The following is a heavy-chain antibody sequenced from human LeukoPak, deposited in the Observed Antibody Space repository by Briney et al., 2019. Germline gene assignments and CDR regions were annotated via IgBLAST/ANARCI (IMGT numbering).Heavy chain of an antibody. V-gene: IGHV1-18*01. CDR1: GYTFISFG. Sequence: ASVKVSCKASGYTFISFGITWVRQAPGQGLEWMGRISASNGNTNYAQKLQGRVTMTTDTSTSTAYMELRSLRSDDTAVYYCARRGGDDYSSGWYAALDYWGQGTLVTVSS. CDR2: ISASNGNT. D-gene: IGHD6-19*01. CDR3: ARRGGDDYSSGWYAALDY. J-gene: IGHJ4*02.